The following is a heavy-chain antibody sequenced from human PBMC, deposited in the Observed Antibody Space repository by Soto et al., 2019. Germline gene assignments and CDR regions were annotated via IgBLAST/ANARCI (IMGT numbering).Heavy chain of an antibody. D-gene: IGHD2-15*01. Sequence: QVQLQESGPGLVKPSETLSLTCPVSGGSISSYYWSWIRQPPGKGLEWIGYLYYSGSTNYNPSLKRRVTISVDTAKNQFSLKLSSVTAADTAVYYCARLYGGTFDYWGQGTLFTVSS. CDR2: LYYSGST. V-gene: IGHV4-59*08. J-gene: IGHJ4*02. CDR1: GGSISSYY. CDR3: ARLYGGTFDY.